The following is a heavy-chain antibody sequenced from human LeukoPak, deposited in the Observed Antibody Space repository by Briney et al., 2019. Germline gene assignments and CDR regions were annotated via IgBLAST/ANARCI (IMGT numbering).Heavy chain of an antibody. Sequence: GSLRLSCAASGFTFSSYGMTWVRQAPGKGLEWVSAISDSGGSTNYADSVKGRFTISRDNSKNTLYLQMNSLRAEDTAVYYCAKDSTGDHWYFDLWGRGTLVTVSS. CDR1: GFTFSSYG. V-gene: IGHV3-23*01. CDR3: AKDSTGDHWYFDL. CDR2: ISDSGGST. J-gene: IGHJ2*01. D-gene: IGHD7-27*01.